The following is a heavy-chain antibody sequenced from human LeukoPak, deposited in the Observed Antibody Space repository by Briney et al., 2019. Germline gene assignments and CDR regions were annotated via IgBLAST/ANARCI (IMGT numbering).Heavy chain of an antibody. Sequence: ASVKVSCKASGYTFTSYDINWVRQATGQGLEWMGWMNPNSGNPGYAQKFQGRVTMTRNTSISTAYMELSSLRSEDTAVYYCARGGITYYYDSSGYPWYFDYWGQGTLVTVSS. D-gene: IGHD3-22*01. CDR1: GYTFTSYD. CDR2: MNPNSGNP. CDR3: ARGGITYYYDSSGYPWYFDY. J-gene: IGHJ4*02. V-gene: IGHV1-8*01.